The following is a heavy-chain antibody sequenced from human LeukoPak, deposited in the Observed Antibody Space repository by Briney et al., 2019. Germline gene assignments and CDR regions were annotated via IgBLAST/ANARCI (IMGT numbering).Heavy chain of an antibody. J-gene: IGHJ6*03. CDR2: IYTSGST. CDR3: ARLGAAHGGDYYYMDV. CDR1: GGSISSGSYY. D-gene: IGHD2-15*01. V-gene: IGHV4-61*02. Sequence: SETLSLTCTVSGGSISSGSYYWSWIRQPAGKGLEWIGRIYTSGSTNYNPSLKSRVTISVDTSKNQFSLKLSSVTAADTAVYYCARLGAAHGGDYYYMDVWGKGTTVAVSS.